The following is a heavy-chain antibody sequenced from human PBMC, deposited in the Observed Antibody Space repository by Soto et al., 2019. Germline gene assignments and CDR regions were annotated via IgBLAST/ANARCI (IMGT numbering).Heavy chain of an antibody. CDR1: GFTFDDYG. Sequence: GGSLRLSCAASGFTFDDYGMSWVRQAPGKGLEWVSGINWNGGSTGYADSMKGQLTTSRDNARHSLYMQMNSLRAEDTALYHCARYYDFWKSSRDYYYMDVWGKGTTVTVSS. CDR2: INWNGGST. J-gene: IGHJ6*03. V-gene: IGHV3-20*01. CDR3: ARYYDFWKSSRDYYYMDV. D-gene: IGHD3-3*01.